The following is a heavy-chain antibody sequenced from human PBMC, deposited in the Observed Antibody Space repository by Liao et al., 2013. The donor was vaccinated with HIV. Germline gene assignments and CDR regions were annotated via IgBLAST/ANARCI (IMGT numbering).Heavy chain of an antibody. V-gene: IGHV4-34*01. CDR1: GGSFSGYY. CDR2: ISHSGNT. J-gene: IGHJ4*02. Sequence: QVQLQQWGAGLLKPSETLSLTCAVYGGSFSGYYWSWIRQPPGKGLEWIGDISHSGNTNYNPSLKTRVTMSVDTSKNQFSLNLTSVTAADTSVYYCASLLGDNFDYWGQGILVTVSS. CDR3: ASLLGDNFDY. D-gene: IGHD3-10*01.